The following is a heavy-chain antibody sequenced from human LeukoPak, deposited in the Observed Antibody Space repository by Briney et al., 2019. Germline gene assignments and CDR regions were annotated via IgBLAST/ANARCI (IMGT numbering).Heavy chain of an antibody. CDR2: IYYSGST. J-gene: IGHJ3*02. Sequence: KPSETLSLTCTVSGGSISSYYWSWIRQPPGKGLEWIGYIYYSGSTNYNPSLKSRVTISVDTSKNQFPLKLSSVTAADTAVYSCASRGRGNAFDIWGQGTMVTVSS. CDR3: ASRGRGNAFDI. V-gene: IGHV4-59*01. CDR1: GGSISSYY. D-gene: IGHD1-26*01.